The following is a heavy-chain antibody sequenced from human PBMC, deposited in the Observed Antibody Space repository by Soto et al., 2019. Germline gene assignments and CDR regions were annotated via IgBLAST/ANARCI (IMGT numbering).Heavy chain of an antibody. CDR2: ISYDGSNT. CDR1: GFTFSTYG. Sequence: QVELVESGGGVVQPGRSLRLSCEASGFTFSTYGMHWVRQAPGKRLEWVAVISYDGSNTYYADSVKGRFTISRDNSKNTLFLQMNSLSADDLAVYYCAKDFTPFLVWPHYYHGLDVWGQGTTVTVSS. V-gene: IGHV3-30*18. CDR3: AKDFTPFLVWPHYYHGLDV. D-gene: IGHD3-3*01. J-gene: IGHJ6*02.